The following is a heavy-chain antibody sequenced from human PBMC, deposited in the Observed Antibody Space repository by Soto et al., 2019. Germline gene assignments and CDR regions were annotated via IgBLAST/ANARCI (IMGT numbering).Heavy chain of an antibody. D-gene: IGHD4-4*01. CDR1: GETFSSYS. V-gene: IGHV1-69*12. CDR3: ARDDGWTYSYYDREV. CDR2: IIPVFRSI. J-gene: IGHJ6*02. Sequence: VQLVQSGAEVKTPGSSVKVSCKASGETFSSYSIAWVRQAPGQGLEWMGGIIPVFRSINYSQKFQGRVTITADESTTTAYMELTSLRPQDTAVYFCARDDGWTYSYYDREVWGQGTTFTFS.